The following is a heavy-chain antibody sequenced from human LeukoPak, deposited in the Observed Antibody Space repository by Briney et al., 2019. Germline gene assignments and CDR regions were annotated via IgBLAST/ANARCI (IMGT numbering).Heavy chain of an antibody. J-gene: IGHJ4*02. Sequence: PGGSLRLSCAASGFTFSNYWMHWVRQAPGKGPVWVSRINTDGSSVSHADSVKGRFTISRDNAKDTLYLQMNSLRAEDTAVYYCARDRADDGFDYWGQGTLVTVSS. V-gene: IGHV3-74*01. D-gene: IGHD4-17*01. CDR3: ARDRADDGFDY. CDR2: INTDGSSV. CDR1: GFTFSNYW.